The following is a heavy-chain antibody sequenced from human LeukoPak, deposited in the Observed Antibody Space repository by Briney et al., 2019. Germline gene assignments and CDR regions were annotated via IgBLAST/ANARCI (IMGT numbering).Heavy chain of an antibody. Sequence: PSETLSLTCTVSGGSISSFYWSWIRQPPGKGLEWIGYIYNSESTNYNPSLKSGVTISVDTSQNQFSLMLTSVTASDTAVYYCARHCSGGSCPLSFDAFDIWGQGTMVTVSS. V-gene: IGHV4-59*08. CDR3: ARHCSGGSCPLSFDAFDI. CDR1: GGSISSFY. J-gene: IGHJ3*02. CDR2: IYNSEST. D-gene: IGHD2-15*01.